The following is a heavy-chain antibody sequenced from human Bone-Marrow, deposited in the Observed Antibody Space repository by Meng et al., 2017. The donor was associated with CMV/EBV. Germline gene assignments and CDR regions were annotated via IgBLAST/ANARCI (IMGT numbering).Heavy chain of an antibody. V-gene: IGHV3-49*04. CDR3: TRWHSGSNFDL. CDR2: IRRKPYGGTT. D-gene: IGHD1-26*01. CDR1: GFTFGDYA. J-gene: IGHJ4*02. Sequence: GESLKISCTASGFTFGDYAMSWVRQAPGKGLEWVGFIRRKPYGGTTEYAASVKGRFAISRDNSKSIAYLQMNSLKIEDTAVYYCTRWHSGSNFDLWGQGTLVTVSS.